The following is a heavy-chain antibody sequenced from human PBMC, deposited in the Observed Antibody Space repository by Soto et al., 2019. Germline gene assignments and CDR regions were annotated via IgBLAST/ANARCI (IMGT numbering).Heavy chain of an antibody. CDR2: LIPISGTT. Sequence: SVTVSCQASGGTFSNYAIAWVRQAPGQGLEWMGGLIPISGTTNYAQKFQGRVTITADESTGTAYMELNSLRAEDTAVYYCAKVAGQFDYWGQGTLVTVSS. J-gene: IGHJ4*02. CDR1: GGTFSNYA. D-gene: IGHD6-13*01. CDR3: AKVAGQFDY. V-gene: IGHV1-69*13.